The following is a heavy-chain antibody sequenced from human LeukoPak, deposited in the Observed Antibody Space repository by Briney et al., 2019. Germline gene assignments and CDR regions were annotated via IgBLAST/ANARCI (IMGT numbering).Heavy chain of an antibody. J-gene: IGHJ4*02. CDR2: ISSSSRYI. V-gene: IGHV3-21*01. Sequence: GGSLRLSCAASGFTFSSYSIYWVRQAPGKGLEWVSSISSSSRYINYADSVKGRFTISRDNAKNSLFLQMNSLRAEDTAVYYCARARLGIAAGIDYWGQGTLVTVSS. CDR1: GFTFSSYS. CDR3: ARARLGIAAGIDY. D-gene: IGHD6-13*01.